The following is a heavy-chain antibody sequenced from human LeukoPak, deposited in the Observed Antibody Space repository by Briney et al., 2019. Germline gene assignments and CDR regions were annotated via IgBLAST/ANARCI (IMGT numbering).Heavy chain of an antibody. J-gene: IGHJ4*02. Sequence: GASVKVSCKASGYTFTSYDINWVRQATGQGLEWMGRINPNSGGTNYAQKFQGRVTMTRDTSISTAYMELSRLRSDDTAVYYCARVNRGITGTVDYWGQGTLVTVSS. CDR3: ARVNRGITGTVDY. D-gene: IGHD1-20*01. CDR1: GYTFTSYD. CDR2: INPNSGGT. V-gene: IGHV1-2*06.